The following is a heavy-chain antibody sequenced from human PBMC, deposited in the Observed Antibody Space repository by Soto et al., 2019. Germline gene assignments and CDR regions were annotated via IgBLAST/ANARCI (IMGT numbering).Heavy chain of an antibody. D-gene: IGHD3-3*01. CDR3: ARGSHSVLRFLEWLLYPQPAFDI. J-gene: IGHJ3*02. V-gene: IGHV4-30-4*01. CDR1: GGSISSGDYY. Sequence: PSETLSLTCTVSGGSISSGDYYWSWIRQPPGKGLEWIGYIYYSGSTYYNPSLKSRVTISVDTSKNQFSLKLSSVTAADTAVYYCARGSHSVLRFLEWLLYPQPAFDIWGQGTTVTVS. CDR2: IYYSGST.